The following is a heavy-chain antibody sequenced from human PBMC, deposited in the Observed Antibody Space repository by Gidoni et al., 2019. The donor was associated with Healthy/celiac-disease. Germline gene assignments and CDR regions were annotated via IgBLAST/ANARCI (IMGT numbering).Heavy chain of an antibody. CDR2: IYWDDDK. Sequence: QITLKESGPTLVKPTQTLTLTCTFSGFSLSTSGVGVGWIRQPPGKALEWLALIYWDDDKRYSPSLKSRLTITKDTSKNQVVLTMTNMDPVDTATYYCAHRPDYYDTEDGWFDPWGQGTLVTVSS. V-gene: IGHV2-5*02. J-gene: IGHJ5*02. CDR1: GFSLSTSGVG. D-gene: IGHD3-22*01. CDR3: AHRPDYYDTEDGWFDP.